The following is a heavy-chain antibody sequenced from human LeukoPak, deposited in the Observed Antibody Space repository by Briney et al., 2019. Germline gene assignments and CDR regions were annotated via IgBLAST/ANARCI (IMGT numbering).Heavy chain of an antibody. Sequence: SETLSLTCTVSGGSISSGDYYWSWIRQPPGKGLEWIGYIYYSGSTYYNPSLKSRVTISVDTSKNQFSLKLSSVTAADTAVYYCAGGGYNSFAFDIWGQGTMVTVSS. D-gene: IGHD5-24*01. V-gene: IGHV4-30-4*01. J-gene: IGHJ3*02. CDR3: AGGGYNSFAFDI. CDR2: IYYSGST. CDR1: GGSISSGDYY.